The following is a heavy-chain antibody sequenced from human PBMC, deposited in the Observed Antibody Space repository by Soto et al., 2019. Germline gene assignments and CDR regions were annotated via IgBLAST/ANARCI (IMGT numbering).Heavy chain of an antibody. D-gene: IGHD2-21*02. CDR3: ERQRNSVVTLAYFDV. J-gene: IGHJ4*02. CDR1: GDSISSRSYY. Sequence: PSETLSLTCTVTGDSISSRSYYWGWIRQPPGKGLEWIGSIYYSGSTYNNPSLRSRVSMSIDTSKDQFSLKLKSVTAADTALYFCERQRNSVVTLAYFDVWGPGSLVTVSS. CDR2: IYYSGST. V-gene: IGHV4-39*01.